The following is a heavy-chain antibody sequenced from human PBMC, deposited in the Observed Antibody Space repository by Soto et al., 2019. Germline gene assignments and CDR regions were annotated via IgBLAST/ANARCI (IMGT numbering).Heavy chain of an antibody. D-gene: IGHD1-1*01. Sequence: SETLSLTCTFSCAAISGFYWSWIRKSAGKGLEWIGRIYSTGTTDYNPSLKSRVMMSVDTSKKQFSLKLRSVTAADTAVYYCVRDGTKTLRDWFDPWGQGISVTVSS. V-gene: IGHV4-4*07. CDR3: VRDGTKTLRDWFDP. CDR2: IYSTGTT. CDR1: CAAISGFY. J-gene: IGHJ5*02.